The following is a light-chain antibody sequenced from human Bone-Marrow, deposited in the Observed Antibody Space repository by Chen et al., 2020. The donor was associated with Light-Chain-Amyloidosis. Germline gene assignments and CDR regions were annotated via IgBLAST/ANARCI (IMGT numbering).Light chain of an antibody. CDR1: QSVLHSSNNKNY. Sequence: DIVMTQSPDSLAVSLGERATINCKSSQSVLHSSNNKNYLAWYQQKPGQPPKLLIYWASTPESGVPDRFSGSGSGTDFTLTISSLQAEDVAVYYCQQYYSNPKTFGQGTKVEIK. CDR2: WAS. CDR3: QQYYSNPKT. V-gene: IGKV4-1*01. J-gene: IGKJ1*01.